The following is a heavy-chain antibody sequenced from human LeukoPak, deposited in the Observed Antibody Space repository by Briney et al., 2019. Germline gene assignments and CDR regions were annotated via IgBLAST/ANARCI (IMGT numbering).Heavy chain of an antibody. V-gene: IGHV3-48*03. CDR3: ASMTTVTLDDAFDI. J-gene: IGHJ3*02. CDR2: ISTSGSTI. D-gene: IGHD4-17*01. CDR1: GFTFSSYE. Sequence: GGSLRLSCAASGFTFSSYEMNWVRQAPGKGLEWVSYISTSGSTIYYADSVKGRFTISRDNAKNSLYLQMNSLRAEDTAVYYCASMTTVTLDDAFDIWGHGTMVIVSS.